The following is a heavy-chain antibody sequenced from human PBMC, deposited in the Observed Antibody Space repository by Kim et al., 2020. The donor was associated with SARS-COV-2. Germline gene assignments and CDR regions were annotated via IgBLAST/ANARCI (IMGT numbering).Heavy chain of an antibody. J-gene: IGHJ6*02. CDR1: GFTFSNAW. D-gene: IGHD6-6*01. CDR3: TTATYIAARPGTYYYGMDV. CDR2: IKSKTDGGTT. Sequence: GGSLRLSCAASGFTFSNAWMSWVRQAPGKGLEWVGRIKSKTDGGTTDYAAPVKGRFTISRDDSKNTLYLQMNSLKTEDTAVYYCTTATYIAARPGTYYYGMDVWGQGTTVTVSS. V-gene: IGHV3-15*01.